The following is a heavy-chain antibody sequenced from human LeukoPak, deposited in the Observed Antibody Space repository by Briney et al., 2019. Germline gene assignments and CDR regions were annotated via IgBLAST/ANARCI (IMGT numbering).Heavy chain of an antibody. D-gene: IGHD4-23*01. CDR1: GFTFSSYE. CDR2: ISSSGSTI. Sequence: GGSLRLSCAASGFTFSSYEMNWVRQAPGKGLEWVSYISSSGSTIYYADSVKGRFTISRDNAKNSLYLQMNSLRSDDTAVYYCARARGNSINYYYYMDVWGKGTTVTVSS. CDR3: ARARGNSINYYYYMDV. V-gene: IGHV3-48*03. J-gene: IGHJ6*03.